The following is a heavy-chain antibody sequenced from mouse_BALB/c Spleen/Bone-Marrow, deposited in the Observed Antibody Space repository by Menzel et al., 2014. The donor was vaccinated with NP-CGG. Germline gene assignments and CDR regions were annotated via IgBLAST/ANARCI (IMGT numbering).Heavy chain of an antibody. Sequence: DVKLVESGGGLVQPGGSLKTSCAASGFDFSRYWMNWVRQAPGKGLEWIGEINPDSSMINYTPSLKDKFIISRDNAKNTLFLQMSKVKSEDTALYYCARPETGSWFAYWGQGTLVTVSA. J-gene: IGHJ3*01. V-gene: IGHV4-1*02. CDR1: GFDFSRYW. D-gene: IGHD4-1*01. CDR3: ARPETGSWFAY. CDR2: INPDSSMI.